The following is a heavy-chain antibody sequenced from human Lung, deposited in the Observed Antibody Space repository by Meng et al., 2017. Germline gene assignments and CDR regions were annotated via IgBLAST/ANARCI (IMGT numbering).Heavy chain of an antibody. V-gene: IGHV1-3*04. CDR3: ARDERGGPYYFDY. J-gene: IGHJ4*02. CDR2: INTDNGDT. CDR1: GYSFTNYG. Sequence: QVQLVQSGAEVKKPGASVKASCQASGYSFTNYGMHWLRQAPGQRLEWMGWINTDNGDTHYSQKFQGRVTITRDTSARTAYMELSSLRSEDTAVYFCARDERGGPYYFDYWGQGTLVTVSS.